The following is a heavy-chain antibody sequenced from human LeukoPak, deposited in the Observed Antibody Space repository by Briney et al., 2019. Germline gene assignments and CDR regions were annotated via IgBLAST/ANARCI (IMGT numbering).Heavy chain of an antibody. V-gene: IGHV3-7*01. CDR3: ARDPYIKAFDI. Sequence: GGSLRLSCAASGFTFRSYWMTWLRQAPGKELELVAHINPDGSEESYADSVKGRFTISRDNAKNSLHLQMNNLRVENTAVYYCARDPYIKAFDIWGQGTMVTVSS. D-gene: IGHD1-14*01. J-gene: IGHJ3*02. CDR1: GFTFRSYW. CDR2: INPDGSEE.